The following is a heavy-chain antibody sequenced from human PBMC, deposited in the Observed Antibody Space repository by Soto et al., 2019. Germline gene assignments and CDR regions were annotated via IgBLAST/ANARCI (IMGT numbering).Heavy chain of an antibody. D-gene: IGHD3-10*01. CDR3: ARDRILSSLRWFGELLFS. Sequence: GGTLRLSCAASGFTFSSYWMHWVRQAPEKGLVWVSRINSDGSRTSYADSVKGRFTISRDNAKNTLYLQMNSLRAEDTAVYYCARDRILSSLRWFGELLFSGGQGSLVTVSS. CDR2: INSDGSRT. V-gene: IGHV3-74*01. CDR1: GFTFSSYW. J-gene: IGHJ4*02.